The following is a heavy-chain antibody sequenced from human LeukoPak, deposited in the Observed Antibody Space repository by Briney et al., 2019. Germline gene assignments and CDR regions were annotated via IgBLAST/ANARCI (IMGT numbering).Heavy chain of an antibody. CDR1: RGSISPYF. CDR3: ARNVAYYDSGGYKYYFDY. J-gene: IGHJ4*02. V-gene: IGHV4-59*01. Sequence: PSETLSLTCTVSRGSISPYFWSWIRQPPWKGLEWIGYIYYSGNTNYNPSLKSRVTISVDTSKNQFSLRLSSVTAADTAVYYCARNVAYYDSGGYKYYFDYWGQGALVTVSS. CDR2: IYYSGNT. D-gene: IGHD3-22*01.